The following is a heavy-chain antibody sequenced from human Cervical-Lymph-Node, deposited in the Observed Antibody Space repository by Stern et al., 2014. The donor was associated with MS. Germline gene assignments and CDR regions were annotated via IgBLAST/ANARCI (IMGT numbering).Heavy chain of an antibody. CDR2: IIPMYDAG. D-gene: IGHD3-22*01. CDR1: GDSFINHA. J-gene: IGHJ3*02. Sequence: QVQLVESGAEVKKPGSSVKVSCKASGDSFINHAFTWVRQAPGQGLEWMGGIIPMYDAGKYAQKFPGRVTITADASTNTVYMELSSLRSEDTAMFYCARSFRRYYDTSGYPDALDMWGQGTMVTVSS. V-gene: IGHV1-69*01. CDR3: ARSFRRYYDTSGYPDALDM.